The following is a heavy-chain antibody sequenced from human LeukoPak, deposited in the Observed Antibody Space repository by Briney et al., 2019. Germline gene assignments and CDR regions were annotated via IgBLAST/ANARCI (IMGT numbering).Heavy chain of an antibody. CDR2: IRYDGINK. Sequence: GGSLRLSCAASGFTFSGFGMHWVRRGPGKGLEWVAFIRYDGINKYYTDSVKGRFTISRDNSNNTLYLQMNSLRAADTALYYCARVVRYDSSGQNAFDIWGQGTMVTVSS. J-gene: IGHJ3*02. CDR1: GFTFSGFG. V-gene: IGHV3-30*02. D-gene: IGHD3-22*01. CDR3: ARVVRYDSSGQNAFDI.